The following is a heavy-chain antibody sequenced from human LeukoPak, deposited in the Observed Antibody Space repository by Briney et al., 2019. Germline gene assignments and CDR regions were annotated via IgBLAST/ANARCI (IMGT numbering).Heavy chain of an antibody. J-gene: IGHJ4*02. V-gene: IGHV3-11*04. CDR2: ISSSGSTI. CDR3: ARDTIGQQWLVPY. D-gene: IGHD6-19*01. Sequence: PGGSLRLSCAASGFTFSDYYMSWIRQAPGKGLEWVSYISSSGSTIYYADSVKGRFTISRDSAKNSLYLQMNSLRAEDTAVYYCARDTIGQQWLVPYWGQGTLVTVSS. CDR1: GFTFSDYY.